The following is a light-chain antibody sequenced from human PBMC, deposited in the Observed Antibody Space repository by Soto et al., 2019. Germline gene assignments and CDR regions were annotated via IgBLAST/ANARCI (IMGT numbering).Light chain of an antibody. CDR1: QAIRDW. J-gene: IGKJ4*01. CDR2: AAS. Sequence: DFQLIHSLSTLSAYLGDSVTITCRVSQAIRDWVAWYQQKPGKAPKLLLYAASSLQSGVPSRFSGSGSGTDFTLTISSLQPEDFATYYCQQLNSYPLTFGGVTK. V-gene: IGKV1-5*01. CDR3: QQLNSYPLT.